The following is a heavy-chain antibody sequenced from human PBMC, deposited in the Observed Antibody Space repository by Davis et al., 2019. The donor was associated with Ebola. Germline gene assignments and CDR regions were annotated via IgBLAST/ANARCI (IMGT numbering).Heavy chain of an antibody. D-gene: IGHD6-13*01. CDR3: ARGLPSSCEDY. Sequence: AASVKVSCKASGGTFSSYAISWVRQAPGQGLEWMGWISAYNGNTNYAQKLQGRVTMTTDTSTSTAYMELRSLRSDDTAVYYCARGLPSSCEDYWGQGILVAVSS. J-gene: IGHJ4*02. CDR1: GGTFSSYA. CDR2: ISAYNGNT. V-gene: IGHV1-18*01.